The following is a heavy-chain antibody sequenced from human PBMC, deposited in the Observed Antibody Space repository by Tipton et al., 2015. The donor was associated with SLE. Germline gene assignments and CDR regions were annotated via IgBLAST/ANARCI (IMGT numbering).Heavy chain of an antibody. CDR1: GFSFTNAW. CDR3: TGGLYYYDTSGP. Sequence: SLRLSCAASGFSFTNAWMSWVRQAPGNGLEWVGRIESKTDGGTTDYVAPVKGRFSISRDDSKNTLYLQMNGLKTEDTAVYYCTGGLYYYDTSGPWGQGTLVTVSS. V-gene: IGHV3-15*04. D-gene: IGHD3-22*01. CDR2: IESKTDGGTT. J-gene: IGHJ5*02.